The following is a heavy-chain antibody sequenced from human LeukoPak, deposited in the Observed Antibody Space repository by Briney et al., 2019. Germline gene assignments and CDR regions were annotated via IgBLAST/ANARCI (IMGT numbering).Heavy chain of an antibody. CDR2: ISYDGSNK. Sequence: GRSLRLSCAASGFTFSSYGMHWVRQAPGKGLEWVAVISYDGSNKYYADSVKGRFTISRDNSKNTLYLQMNSLRAEDTAVYYCAKMNWRYYYGSGSHSGGYWGQGTLVTVSS. V-gene: IGHV3-30*18. CDR3: AKMNWRYYYGSGSHSGGY. J-gene: IGHJ4*02. D-gene: IGHD3-10*01. CDR1: GFTFSSYG.